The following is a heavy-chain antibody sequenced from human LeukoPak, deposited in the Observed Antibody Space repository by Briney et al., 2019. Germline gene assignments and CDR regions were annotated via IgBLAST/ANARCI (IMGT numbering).Heavy chain of an antibody. CDR1: GGSISSSNYY. CDR3: ARDVDIVATVWFDP. V-gene: IGHV4-39*02. J-gene: IGHJ5*02. CDR2: IYYSGST. Sequence: SETLSLTCTVSGGSISSSNYYWGWIRQSPGEGLEWIGSIYYSGSTYYNPSLKSRVTISVDTSQNQFSLRLSSVTAADTAVYYCARDVDIVATVWFDPWGQGTLVTVSS. D-gene: IGHD5-12*01.